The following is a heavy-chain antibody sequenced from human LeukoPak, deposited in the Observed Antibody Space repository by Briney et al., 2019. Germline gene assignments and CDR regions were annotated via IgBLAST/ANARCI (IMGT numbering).Heavy chain of an antibody. CDR2: IYYSGST. CDR3: ARGDSAYDYFDY. D-gene: IGHD5-12*01. V-gene: IGHV4-59*01. CDR1: GGSISSYY. J-gene: IGHJ4*02. Sequence: SETLSLTCTVSGGSISSYYWSWIRQPPGKGLEWIGHIYYSGSTNYNPSLKSRVTISVDTSKNQFSLKLSSVTAADTAVYYCARGDSAYDYFDYWGQGTLVTVSS.